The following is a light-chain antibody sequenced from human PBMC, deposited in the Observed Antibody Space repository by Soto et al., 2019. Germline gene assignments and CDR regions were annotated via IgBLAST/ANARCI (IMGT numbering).Light chain of an antibody. Sequence: SYELTQPPSVSVSPGQTASITCSGDNVGGKYVFWYQQRPGQSPVLVMYQDTKRPSGIPERFSGSNSGNTATLTLSGTQTMDEADYYCQVWDGRDAVFGGGTKVTVL. CDR3: QVWDGRDAV. CDR1: NVGGKY. V-gene: IGLV3-1*01. CDR2: QDT. J-gene: IGLJ2*01.